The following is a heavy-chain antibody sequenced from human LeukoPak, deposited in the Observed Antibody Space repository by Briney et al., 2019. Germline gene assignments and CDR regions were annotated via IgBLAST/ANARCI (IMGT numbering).Heavy chain of an antibody. Sequence: GGSLRLSCVASGFSLGDHGMSWVRQAPGKGLEWISYSKSEGTTTSYADSVKGRFTISRDNAKNSLYLQMNSLRAEDTAVYYCARSMAQDVDAFDIWGQGTMVTVSS. CDR3: ARSMAQDVDAFDI. CDR2: SKSEGTTT. V-gene: IGHV3-11*04. D-gene: IGHD2-21*01. J-gene: IGHJ3*02. CDR1: GFSLGDHG.